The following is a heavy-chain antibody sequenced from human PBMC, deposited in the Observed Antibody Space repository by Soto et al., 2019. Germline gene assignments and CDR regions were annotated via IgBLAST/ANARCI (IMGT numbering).Heavy chain of an antibody. CDR2: ISGSGVDT. J-gene: IGHJ4*02. CDR1: GFTFSSYG. CDR3: AIGEAYWYGDCTRAH. D-gene: IGHD2-21*02. Sequence: EVQVVQSGGGSVQPGGSLRLSCEASGFTFSSYGMTWVRQAPGKGLEWVAGISGSGVDTKYADSVKGRFIIARDNSMNKMYLQMNNLRVEDTAVYFCAIGEAYWYGDCTRAHWGQGTLVTVSS. V-gene: IGHV3-23*04.